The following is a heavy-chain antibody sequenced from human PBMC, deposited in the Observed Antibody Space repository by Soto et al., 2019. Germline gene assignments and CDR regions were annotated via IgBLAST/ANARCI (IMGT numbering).Heavy chain of an antibody. D-gene: IGHD5-12*01. V-gene: IGHV2-5*02. CDR3: AYHYSGYASGH. J-gene: IGHJ4*02. CDR1: GISLSTRGVG. Sequence: SGPTLVNPTQTLTLTCSLSGISLSTRGVGVGWIRQPPGKALEWLALIYWDDDKRYSPSLKSRLTITKDTSKNQVVLTLTNVDPVDTATYSCAYHYSGYASGHWGQGTLVTVSS. CDR2: IYWDDDK.